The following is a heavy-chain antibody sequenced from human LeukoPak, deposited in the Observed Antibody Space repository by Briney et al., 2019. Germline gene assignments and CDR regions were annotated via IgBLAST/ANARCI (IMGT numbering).Heavy chain of an antibody. CDR3: ARGDIVVVPAEIDY. V-gene: IGHV4-31*03. D-gene: IGHD2-2*01. CDR2: IYYSGST. Sequence: SETLSLTCTVSGGSISSGGYYWSWIRQHPGKGLEWIGYIYYSGSTYYNPSLKSRVTISVDTSKNQFSLKLSSVTAADTAVYYCARGDIVVVPAEIDYWGQGTLVTVSS. J-gene: IGHJ4*02. CDR1: GGSISSGGYY.